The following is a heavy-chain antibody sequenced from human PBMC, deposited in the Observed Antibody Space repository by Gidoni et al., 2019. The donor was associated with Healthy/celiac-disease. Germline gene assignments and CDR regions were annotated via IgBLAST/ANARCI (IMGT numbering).Heavy chain of an antibody. D-gene: IGHD6-19*01. V-gene: IGHV4-59*08. CDR2: IYYSGST. Sequence: QVQLQESGPGLVKPSATLSLTCTFSGGSISSYYWSWIRQPPGKGLEWIGYIYYSGSTNYNPSLKSRVTISVDTSKNQFSLKLSSVTAADTAVYYCARRMAASSGWGWDYWGQGTLVTVSS. CDR3: ARRMAASSGWGWDY. CDR1: GGSISSYY. J-gene: IGHJ4*02.